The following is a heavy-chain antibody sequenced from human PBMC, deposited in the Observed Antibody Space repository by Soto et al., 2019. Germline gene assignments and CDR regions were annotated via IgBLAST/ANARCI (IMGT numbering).Heavy chain of an antibody. J-gene: IGHJ4*02. Sequence: QVQLVESGGGVVQPGRSLRLSCAASGFTFGSYGIHWVRQAPGKGLEWVAVIWYDGRNKYYADSVKGRFTISRDNSKNTLYLQMNSLRAEDTAVYYCARWGIAAGDYWGQGTLVTVSS. V-gene: IGHV3-33*01. CDR1: GFTFGSYG. CDR3: ARWGIAAGDY. D-gene: IGHD6-13*01. CDR2: IWYDGRNK.